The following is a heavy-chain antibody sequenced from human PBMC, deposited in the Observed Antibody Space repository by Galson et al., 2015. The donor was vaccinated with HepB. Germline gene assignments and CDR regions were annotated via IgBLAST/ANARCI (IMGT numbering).Heavy chain of an antibody. CDR3: AKGYGLFDS. CDR1: GFAFDSHA. CDR2: ITGKGDST. V-gene: IGHV3-23*01. J-gene: IGHJ5*01. Sequence: SLRLSCAASGFAFDSHAMSGVRQAPGRGLEWISGITGKGDSTFYADSVKGRFTVSKDNSNNMLFLQMNSLRAEDAGLYFCAKGYGLFDSWGQGILVTVSS. D-gene: IGHD3-16*01.